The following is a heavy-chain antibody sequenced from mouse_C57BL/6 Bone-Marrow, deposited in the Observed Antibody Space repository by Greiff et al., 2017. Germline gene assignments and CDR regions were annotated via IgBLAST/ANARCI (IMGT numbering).Heavy chain of an antibody. D-gene: IGHD1-1*01. Sequence: QVQLQQPGAELVKPGASVKLSCKASGYTFTSYWMQWVKQRPGQGLEWIGEIDPSDSYTNYNQKFKGKATLTVDTSSSTAYMQLSSLRSEDSAVYYCARDGSPYLDDWGQGTTLTVSS. J-gene: IGHJ2*01. V-gene: IGHV1-50*01. CDR1: GYTFTSYW. CDR3: ARDGSPYLDD. CDR2: IDPSDSYT.